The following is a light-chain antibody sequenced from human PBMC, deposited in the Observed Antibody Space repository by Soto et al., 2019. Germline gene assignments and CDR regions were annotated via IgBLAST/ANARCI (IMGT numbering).Light chain of an antibody. CDR3: SSFTSINTWV. J-gene: IGLJ3*02. Sequence: QSVLTQPASVSGSPGQSITISWTGTSSDVGGYNYVSWYQQHPGKAPKLMIYEVSNRPSGVSNRFSGSKSGNTASLTISGLQAEDEADYYCSSFTSINTWVFGGGTQLTVL. CDR1: SSDVGGYNY. CDR2: EVS. V-gene: IGLV2-14*01.